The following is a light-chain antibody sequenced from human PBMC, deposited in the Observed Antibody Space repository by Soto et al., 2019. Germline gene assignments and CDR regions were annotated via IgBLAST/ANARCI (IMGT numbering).Light chain of an antibody. CDR1: ASDVGGYNY. CDR3: CSYTSRPTYV. Sequence: QSALTQPASVSGSPGQSITISCTGTASDVGGYNYVSWYQQHPGKAPKLMIHAVSNRPSGISSRFSGSKSGNTASLTISGLQSEDEADYFCCSYTSRPTYVFXTGTKLTVL. CDR2: AVS. V-gene: IGLV2-14*01. J-gene: IGLJ1*01.